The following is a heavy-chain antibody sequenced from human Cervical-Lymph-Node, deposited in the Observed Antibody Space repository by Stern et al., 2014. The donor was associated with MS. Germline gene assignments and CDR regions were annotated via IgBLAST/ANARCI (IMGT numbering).Heavy chain of an antibody. D-gene: IGHD4-17*01. Sequence: VQLVESGAEVKKPGSSVKVSCKASGGTLSDYGISWVRQAPGQGLEWMGGIIPMFGTANYAQKFQGRVTITADGSTNSAYIDPCSMTSEDTAVYYCARDGDSSMLGLDVWGQGTTVTVSS. CDR2: IIPMFGTA. CDR3: ARDGDSSMLGLDV. J-gene: IGHJ6*02. CDR1: GGTLSDYG. V-gene: IGHV1-69*01.